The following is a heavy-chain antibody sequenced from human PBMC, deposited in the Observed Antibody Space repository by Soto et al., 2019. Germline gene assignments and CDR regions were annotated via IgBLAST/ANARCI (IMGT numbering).Heavy chain of an antibody. D-gene: IGHD5-18*01. CDR2: IYYSGST. CDR1: GGSISSGDYY. CDR3: ARGRGSYGSSWFDP. V-gene: IGHV4-30-4*01. Sequence: QVQLQESGPGLVKPSQTLSLTCTVSGGSISSGDYYWSWIRQPPGKGLVWIGYIYYSGSTYYNPSIKSRVTISVDTSQNQFSLKLSSVTAADTAVYYCARGRGSYGSSWFDPLGQGTLVTVSS. J-gene: IGHJ5*02.